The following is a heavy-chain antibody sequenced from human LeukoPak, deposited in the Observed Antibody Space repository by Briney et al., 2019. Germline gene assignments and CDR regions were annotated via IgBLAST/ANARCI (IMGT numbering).Heavy chain of an antibody. CDR2: IIPIFGIA. D-gene: IGHD4-17*01. J-gene: IGHJ5*02. CDR3: ARAPYGDAPGWFDP. V-gene: IGHV1-69*04. Sequence: SVKVSCKASGGTFSSYAISWVRQAPGQGLEWMGRIIPIFGIANYAQKFQGRFTITADKSTSTAYMELSSLRSEDTAVYYCARAPYGDAPGWFDPWGQGTLVTVSS. CDR1: GGTFSSYA.